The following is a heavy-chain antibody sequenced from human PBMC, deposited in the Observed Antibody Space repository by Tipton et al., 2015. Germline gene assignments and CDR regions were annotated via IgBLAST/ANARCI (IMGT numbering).Heavy chain of an antibody. CDR2: INYSGRT. J-gene: IGHJ6*02. D-gene: IGHD3-10*01. CDR1: GGCISSAGYY. V-gene: IGHV4-31*03. Sequence: TLSLTCSCTGSGGCISSAGYYWTWIRQQPGKGLEWIGYINYSGRTDYNPSLKSRVTISIDSSKSQFSLNLRSATAADTAVYYCARVGYYYGSGSYYHYYYYYGMDVWGQGTTVTVSS. CDR3: ARVGYYYGSGSYYHYYYYYGMDV.